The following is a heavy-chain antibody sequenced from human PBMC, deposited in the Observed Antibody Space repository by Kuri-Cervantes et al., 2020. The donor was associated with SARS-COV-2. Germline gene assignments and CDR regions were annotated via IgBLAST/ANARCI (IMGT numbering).Heavy chain of an antibody. CDR1: GFAFNNYG. D-gene: IGHD3-3*01. CDR3: AKDMASDTIFGVVIQYEMDV. J-gene: IGHJ6*01. Sequence: GGSLRLSCTASGFAFNNYGMLWVRQAPGKGLEWVAFIPFDGSNEYYADSVKGRFTISRDSSKNTLYLQMNSLRAEDTAVYYCAKDMASDTIFGVVIQYEMDVWGQGTTVTVSS. CDR2: IPFDGSNE. V-gene: IGHV3-30*02.